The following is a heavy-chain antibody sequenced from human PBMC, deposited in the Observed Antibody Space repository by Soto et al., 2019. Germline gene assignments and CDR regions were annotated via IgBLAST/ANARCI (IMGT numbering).Heavy chain of an antibody. V-gene: IGHV4-61*01. Sequence: SETLSLTCTVSGGSVSSGSYYWRWIRQPPGKGLEWIGYIYYSGSTNYNPSLKSRVTISVDTSKNQFSLKQSSVTAADTAVYYCARAGSHYYDSSGHDYWGQGALVTVSS. J-gene: IGHJ4*02. CDR3: ARAGSHYYDSSGHDY. CDR2: IYYSGST. D-gene: IGHD3-22*01. CDR1: GGSVSSGSYY.